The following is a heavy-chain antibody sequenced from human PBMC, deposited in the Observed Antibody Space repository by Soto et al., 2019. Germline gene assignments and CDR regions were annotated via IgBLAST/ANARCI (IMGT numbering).Heavy chain of an antibody. CDR3: ASNIVVVTATDNNWFDP. CDR2: IYHSGST. CDR1: GGSISSSNW. Sequence: QVQLQESGPGLVKPSGTLSLTCAVSGGSISSSNWWSWVRQPPGKGLEWIGEIYHSGSTNYNPSPRSRVTISVDKSKNQCSLKLSSVTAADTAVYYCASNIVVVTATDNNWFDPWGQGTLVTVSS. J-gene: IGHJ5*02. D-gene: IGHD2-21*02. V-gene: IGHV4-4*02.